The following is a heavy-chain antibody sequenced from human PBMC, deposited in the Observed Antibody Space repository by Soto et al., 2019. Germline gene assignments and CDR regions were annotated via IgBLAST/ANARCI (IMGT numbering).Heavy chain of an antibody. V-gene: IGHV4-34*01. CDR1: GGSFSGYY. J-gene: IGHJ5*02. Sequence: QVQLQQWGAGLLKPSETLSLTCAVYGGSFSGYYWSWIRQPPGKGLEWIGEINHSGSTNYTPSLKSRVTIAVDTSKNQFSLKLSSVTAADTDVYYCARHRSSTSSITYNWFDLWGLGTLVTVSS. CDR3: ARHRSSTSSITYNWFDL. CDR2: INHSGST. D-gene: IGHD2-2*01.